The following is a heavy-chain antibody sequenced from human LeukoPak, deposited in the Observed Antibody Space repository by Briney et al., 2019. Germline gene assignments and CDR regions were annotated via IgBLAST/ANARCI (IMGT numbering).Heavy chain of an antibody. CDR3: AKDKASSGWYGMDV. CDR2: ISYDGSNK. D-gene: IGHD6-19*01. Sequence: GGSLRLSCEASGFIFSSYTMHWVRQAPGKGLEWVAFISYDGSNKDYADSVKGQFTISRDNSKNTLYSQMNSLRADDTAIYYWAKDKASSGWYGMDVWGQGTTITVSS. CDR1: GFIFSSYT. J-gene: IGHJ6*02. V-gene: IGHV3-30-3*01.